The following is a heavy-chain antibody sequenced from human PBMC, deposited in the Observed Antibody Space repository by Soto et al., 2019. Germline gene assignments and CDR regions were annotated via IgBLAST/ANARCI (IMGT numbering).Heavy chain of an antibody. J-gene: IGHJ4*02. V-gene: IGHV3-9*01. CDR3: AKGSGGSLMKDFDY. CDR2: LSWNSGSI. D-gene: IGHD2-15*01. CDR1: GFTFDDYA. Sequence: EVQLVESGGGLVQPGRSLRLSCAASGFTFDDYAMPWVRQAPGKGLEWVSGLSWNSGSIGYADYGKGRFTISRDNAKNSLYLQMNSLRAEDTALYYCAKGSGGSLMKDFDYWGQGTLVTVSS.